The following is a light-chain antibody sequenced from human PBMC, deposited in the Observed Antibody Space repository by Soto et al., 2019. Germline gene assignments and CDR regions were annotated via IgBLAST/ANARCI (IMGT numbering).Light chain of an antibody. CDR3: QQTYNMPRT. J-gene: IGKJ3*01. CDR2: AAS. Sequence: DIQMTQSPSSLSASLGDRVTITCRASQSISRHLNWYQQKPGKAPRLLIYAASSLQSGDPSRFSGSGSGTDFILTITSLQPEDSATYYCQQTYNMPRTFGPGTKVD. V-gene: IGKV1-39*01. CDR1: QSISRH.